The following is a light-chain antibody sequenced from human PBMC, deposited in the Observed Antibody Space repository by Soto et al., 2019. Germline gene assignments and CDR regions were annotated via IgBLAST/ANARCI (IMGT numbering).Light chain of an antibody. CDR1: QSVSSN. CDR2: GAS. J-gene: IGKJ1*01. CDR3: QQYNNWPLWT. Sequence: EIVMTQSPGTLSVSPGERATLSCRASQSVSSNLAWYQQKPGQGPRLLIYGASTRATGIPARFSGSGSGTEFTLTISSLQSEDFAVYYCQQYNNWPLWTFGLGTKVEIK. V-gene: IGKV3-15*01.